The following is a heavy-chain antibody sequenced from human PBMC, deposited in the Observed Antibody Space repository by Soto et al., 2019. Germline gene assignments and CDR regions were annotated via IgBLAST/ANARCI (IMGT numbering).Heavy chain of an antibody. J-gene: IGHJ6*02. D-gene: IGHD3-10*01. CDR1: GFTFSSYG. CDR2: IWYDGSNK. Sequence: PGGSLRLSCAASGFTFSSYGMHWVRQAPGKGLEWVAVIWYDGSNKYYADSVKGRFTISRDNSKNTLYLQMNSLRAEDTAVYYCSIDGYYYGSRLSTSYYYYGMDVWGQGTTVTVSS. V-gene: IGHV3-33*01. CDR3: SIDGYYYGSRLSTSYYYYGMDV.